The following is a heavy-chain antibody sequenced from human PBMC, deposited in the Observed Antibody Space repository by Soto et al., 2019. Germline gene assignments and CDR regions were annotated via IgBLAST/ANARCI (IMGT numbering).Heavy chain of an antibody. CDR1: GFTFRNYA. D-gene: IGHD1-1*01. V-gene: IGHV3-30*04. CDR2: ISYDGRSK. Sequence: QVQLVESGGGVVQPGRSLRLSCAASGFTFRNYAMYWVRQAPNKGLEWGAVISYDGRSKYYADSVRGRFTISRDSSKNTLSLQMNSLRAEDTAVYYCARETGIVATGTFSYWGQGTLVTVSS. CDR3: ARETGIVATGTFSY. J-gene: IGHJ4*02.